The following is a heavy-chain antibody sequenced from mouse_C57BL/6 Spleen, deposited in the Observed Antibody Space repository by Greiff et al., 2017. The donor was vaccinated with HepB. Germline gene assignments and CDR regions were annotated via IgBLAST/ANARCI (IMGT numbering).Heavy chain of an antibody. J-gene: IGHJ3*01. D-gene: IGHD2-3*01. Sequence: EVQGVESGGDLVKPGGSLKLSCAASGFTFSSYGMSWVRQTPDKRLEWVATISSGGSYTYYPDSVKGRFTISRDNAKNTLYLQMSSLKSEDTAMYYGARQGFYDGGAYWGQGTLVTVSA. CDR1: GFTFSSYG. CDR2: ISSGGSYT. CDR3: ARQGFYDGGAY. V-gene: IGHV5-6*01.